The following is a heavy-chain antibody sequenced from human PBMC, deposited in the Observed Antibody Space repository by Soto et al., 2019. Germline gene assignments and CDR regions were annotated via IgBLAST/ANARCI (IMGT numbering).Heavy chain of an antibody. CDR3: AHRSRGYAYYFDQ. Sequence: QITLKESGPALVRPTQTLTLTCSFSGFSLTTRGVAVGWIRQPPGKALEWLALIFWDDDKWYSPSLRSRLTITEDTAKNQVVLTMTNMDPVDTATYYCAHRSRGYAYYFDQWGQGTLVTFSS. J-gene: IGHJ4*02. D-gene: IGHD5-12*01. V-gene: IGHV2-5*02. CDR2: IFWDDDK. CDR1: GFSLTTRGVA.